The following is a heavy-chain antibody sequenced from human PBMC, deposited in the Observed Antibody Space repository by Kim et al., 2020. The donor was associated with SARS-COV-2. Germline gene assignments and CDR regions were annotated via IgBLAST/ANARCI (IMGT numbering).Heavy chain of an antibody. Sequence: SVKGRFTISRDNAKNSLYLQMNSLRAEDTAVYYCARDGSGYSYGFYAFDIWGQGTMVTVSS. CDR3: ARDGSGYSYGFYAFDI. V-gene: IGHV3-11*01. J-gene: IGHJ3*02. D-gene: IGHD5-18*01.